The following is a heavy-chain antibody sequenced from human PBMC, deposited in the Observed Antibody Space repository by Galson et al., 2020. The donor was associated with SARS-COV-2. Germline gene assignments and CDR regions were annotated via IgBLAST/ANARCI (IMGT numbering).Heavy chain of an antibody. D-gene: IGHD3-22*01. CDR2: ISYDGSNQ. J-gene: IGHJ4*02. Sequence: GESLKISCAASGFTFSRYRMHWVRPAPSKGLEWVAAISYDGSNQHYADSVKGRFPISRDNSKNTLYLQMNSLRAEDTAVYYCAKGGYYDSCGYYAADYWGQGTLVTVSS. CDR1: GFTFSRYR. V-gene: IGHV3-30*18. CDR3: AKGGYYDSCGYYAADY.